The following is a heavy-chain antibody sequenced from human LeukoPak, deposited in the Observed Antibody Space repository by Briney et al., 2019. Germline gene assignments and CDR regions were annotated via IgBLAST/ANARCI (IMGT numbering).Heavy chain of an antibody. CDR2: INHRGVA. V-gene: IGHV4-34*01. D-gene: IGHD3-10*01. CDR3: ARLITYYYGSGSDVDAFDI. CDR1: GGSFSGYY. Sequence: PSETLSLTCAVYGGSFSGYYWTWIRQSPGKGLQWIGEINHRGVANYNPSLKSRVTISVDTSKNQFSLKLSSVTAADTAVYYCARLITYYYGSGSDVDAFDIWGQGTMVTVSS. J-gene: IGHJ3*02.